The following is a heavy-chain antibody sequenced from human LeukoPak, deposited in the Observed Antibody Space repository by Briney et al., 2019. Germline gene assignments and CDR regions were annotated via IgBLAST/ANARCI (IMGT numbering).Heavy chain of an antibody. CDR1: GGTISSYY. D-gene: IGHD6-19*01. J-gene: IGHJ6*02. CDR3: ARGLLAGSPSYGMVI. V-gene: IGHV4-59*01. Sequence: SETLSLTCTVSGGTISSYYWSWIRQPPGKGLEWIGYIFYSGSNNYNPSLKSRVTISVATSRSQFSLRLNAVTAAVRAVYYCARGLLAGSPSYGMVISGQRTTVTVSS. CDR2: IFYSGSN.